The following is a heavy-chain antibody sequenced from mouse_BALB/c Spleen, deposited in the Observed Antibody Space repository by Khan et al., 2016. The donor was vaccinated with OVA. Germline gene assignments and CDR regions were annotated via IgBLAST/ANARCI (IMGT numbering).Heavy chain of an antibody. Sequence: EVELVESGGDLVKPGGSLKLSCAASGFTFSTYGMSWVRQAPDKRLEWVATVRTGGSYTYYPDSVKGRFTISRDNAKNTLYLQMIGLRSEDTAMFYCTRLAYYYDSEGFAYWGQGTLVTVSA. D-gene: IGHD1-1*01. J-gene: IGHJ3*01. CDR1: GFTFSTYG. CDR2: VRTGGSYT. V-gene: IGHV5-6*01. CDR3: TRLAYYYDSEGFAY.